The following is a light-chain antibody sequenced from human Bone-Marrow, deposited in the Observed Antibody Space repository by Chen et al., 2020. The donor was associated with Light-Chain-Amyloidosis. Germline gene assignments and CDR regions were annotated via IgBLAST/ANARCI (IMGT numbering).Light chain of an antibody. V-gene: IGLV3-25*03. CDR3: QSADSSGTYEVI. CDR1: DLPTKY. Sequence: SYELTQPPSVSVSPGQTARITCSGDDLPTKYAYWYQQKPGQAPVLVIHRDTERPSGLSERFSGSRSGTTATLTISGVQAEDEADYHCQSADSSGTYEVIFGGGTQLTVL. J-gene: IGLJ2*01. CDR2: RDT.